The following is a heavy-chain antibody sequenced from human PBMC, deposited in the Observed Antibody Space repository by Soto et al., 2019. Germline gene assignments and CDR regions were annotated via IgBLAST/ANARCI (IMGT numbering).Heavy chain of an antibody. CDR3: ARSLLKVILPLGY. D-gene: IGHD3-3*02. CDR1: GYTFTGYY. CDR2: INTLSGDT. Sequence: VASVKVSCKASGYTFTGYYIHWVRQAPGQGLEWMGWINTLSGDTSFPQKFQGRLAMTRDTSIDTAFMEVSRLTSDDTAIYYCARSLLKVILPLGYWGQGTLVTVSS. V-gene: IGHV1-2*02. J-gene: IGHJ4*02.